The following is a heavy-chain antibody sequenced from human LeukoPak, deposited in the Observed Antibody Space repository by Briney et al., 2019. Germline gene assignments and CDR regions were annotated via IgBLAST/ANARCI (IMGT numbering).Heavy chain of an antibody. D-gene: IGHD5-18*01. J-gene: IGHJ4*02. CDR3: AKLGSAMVLYYFDY. CDR2: ISGSGGST. Sequence: GGSLRLSCAASGFTFSSYEMNWVRQAPGKGLEWVSAISGSGGSTYYADSVKGRFTISRDNSKNTLYLQMNSLRAEDTAVYYCAKLGSAMVLYYFDYWGQGTLVTVSS. V-gene: IGHV3-23*01. CDR1: GFTFSSYE.